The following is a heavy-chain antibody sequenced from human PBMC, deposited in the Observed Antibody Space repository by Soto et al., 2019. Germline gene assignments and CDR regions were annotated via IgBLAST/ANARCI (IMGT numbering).Heavy chain of an antibody. V-gene: IGHV1-2*02. J-gene: IGHJ4*02. CDR2: INPNSGGT. CDR3: ARDLEPLFGGDDY. CDR1: GYTFTGYF. D-gene: IGHD3-10*01. Sequence: ASVKVSCKTSGYTFTGYFMHWVRQAPGQGLEWMGWINPNSGGTNYAQKFQGRVTMTRDTSISTAYMELSRLRSDDTAVYYCARDLEPLFGGDDYWGQGTLVTVSS.